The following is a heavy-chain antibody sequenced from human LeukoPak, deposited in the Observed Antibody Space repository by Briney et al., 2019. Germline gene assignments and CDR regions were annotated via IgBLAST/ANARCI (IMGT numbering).Heavy chain of an antibody. CDR1: GFTSSSYA. Sequence: GGSLRLSCAASGFTSSSYAMHWVRQAPGKGLEWVAVISYDGSNKYYADSVKGRFTISRDNSKNTLYLQMNSLRAEDTAVYYCARDQLRFLEWSWDYWGQGTLVTVSS. J-gene: IGHJ4*02. CDR3: ARDQLRFLEWSWDY. D-gene: IGHD3-3*01. CDR2: ISYDGSNK. V-gene: IGHV3-30*04.